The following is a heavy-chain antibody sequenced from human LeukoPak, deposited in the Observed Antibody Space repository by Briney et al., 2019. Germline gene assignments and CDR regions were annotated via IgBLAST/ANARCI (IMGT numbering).Heavy chain of an antibody. CDR2: VSYSGST. V-gene: IGHV4-59*01. J-gene: IGHJ3*02. CDR3: ASDFLNPPYCKTKSTCYDAFDI. Sequence: SETLSLTCTVSGGSINNYYWSWIRKPPGKGLEWIGYVSYSGSTTYNPSLMSRVTISLATPRNQFSLNLISVTAADTAVYYCASDFLNPPYCKTKSTCYDAFDIWSQGTLVTVSS. CDR1: GGSINNYY. D-gene: IGHD2-21*01.